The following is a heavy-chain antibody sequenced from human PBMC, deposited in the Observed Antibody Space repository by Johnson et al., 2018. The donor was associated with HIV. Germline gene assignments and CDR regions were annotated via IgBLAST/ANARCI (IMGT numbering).Heavy chain of an antibody. CDR2: ISSSVSTI. Sequence: QVLLVESGGGLVKAGGSLRLSCAASGFIFSDYYMSWIRQASGKGLEWVSYISSSVSTIYSADSVQGRFTISRDNAKNSLYLQMNSLRAEDTAVYYCARSKDCSGGSCPDGFDIWGQGTMVIVSS. CDR1: GFIFSDYY. V-gene: IGHV3-11*04. CDR3: ARSKDCSGGSCPDGFDI. D-gene: IGHD2-15*01. J-gene: IGHJ3*02.